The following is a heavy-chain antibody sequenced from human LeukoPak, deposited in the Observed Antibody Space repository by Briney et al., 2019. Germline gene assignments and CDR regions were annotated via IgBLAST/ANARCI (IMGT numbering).Heavy chain of an antibody. CDR3: AKKVGLVSAPLYYFDV. D-gene: IGHD5/OR15-5a*01. J-gene: IGHJ4*02. CDR2: ISGPAGSW. V-gene: IGHV3-23*01. Sequence: GGSLRLSCAASGFTFSSYAMSWVRQAPGKGLEWVSAISGPAGSWDYADSVKGRVTSSRDNTKNTLFLQMNSLRAEDTAIYYCAKKVGLVSAPLYYFDVWGQGPLVTVSS. CDR1: GFTFSSYA.